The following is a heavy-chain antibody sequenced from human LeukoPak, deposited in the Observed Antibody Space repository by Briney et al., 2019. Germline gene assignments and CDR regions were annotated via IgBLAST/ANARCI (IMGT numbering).Heavy chain of an antibody. CDR1: GGSFSGYY. CDR2: INHSGST. V-gene: IGHV4-34*01. D-gene: IGHD3-22*01. J-gene: IGHJ4*02. CDR3: ARRRGDYYDSSEVDY. Sequence: SETLSLTCAVYGGSFSGYYWSWIRQPPGKGLEWIGEINHSGSTNYNPSLKSRVTISVDTSKNRFSLKLSSVTAADTAVYYCARRRGDYYDSSEVDYWGQGTLVTVSS.